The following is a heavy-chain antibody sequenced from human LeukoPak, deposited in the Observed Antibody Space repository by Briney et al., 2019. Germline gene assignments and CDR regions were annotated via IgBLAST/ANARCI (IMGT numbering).Heavy chain of an antibody. V-gene: IGHV1-69*04. CDR2: IIPILGIA. D-gene: IGHD4-17*01. CDR1: GGTFRSYT. CDR3: AREISMTTVPNGAFDY. Sequence: SVKVSCKASGGTFRSYTISWLRQAPGQGLEWMGRIIPILGIANYAQKFQGRVTITADKSTSTAYMELSSLRSEDTAVYYCAREISMTTVPNGAFDYWGQGTLVTVPS. J-gene: IGHJ4*02.